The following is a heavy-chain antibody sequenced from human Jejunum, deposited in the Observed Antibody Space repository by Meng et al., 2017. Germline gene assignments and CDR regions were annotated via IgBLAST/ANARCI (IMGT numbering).Heavy chain of an antibody. CDR3: ARERWEDYESRGFDS. CDR2: IHYIGSA. J-gene: IGHJ4*02. D-gene: IGHD3-22*01. CDR1: GASISGADYY. V-gene: IGHV4-30-4*01. Sequence: QVQLQESGPGLVKPSQTLSLTCTVSGASISGADYYWSWIRQPPGKGLEWIGYIHYIGSAFYHPALKSRATVSVDTSKNQFSLELKSVTAADTALYYCARERWEDYESRGFDSWGQGTLVTVSS.